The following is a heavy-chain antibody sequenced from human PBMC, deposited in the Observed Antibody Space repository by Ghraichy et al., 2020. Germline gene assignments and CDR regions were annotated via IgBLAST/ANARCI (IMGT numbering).Heavy chain of an antibody. CDR2: ISWDGGST. CDR3: ACYYGSGRPFDY. J-gene: IGHJ4*02. Sequence: LSLTCAASGFTFDDYTMHWVRQAPGKGLEWVSLISWDGGSTYYADSVKGRFTISRDNSKNSLYLQMNSLRTEDTALYYCACYYGSGRPFDYWGQGTLVTVSS. V-gene: IGHV3-43*01. D-gene: IGHD3-10*01. CDR1: GFTFDDYT.